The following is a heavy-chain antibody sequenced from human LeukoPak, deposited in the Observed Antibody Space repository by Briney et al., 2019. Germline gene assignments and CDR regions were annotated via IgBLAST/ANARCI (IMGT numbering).Heavy chain of an antibody. D-gene: IGHD4-17*01. CDR1: GYTXTSYY. CDR2: INPLSGKT. J-gene: IGHJ3*02. V-gene: IGHV1-46*01. CDR3: ARDPGNYGDLGLDI. Sequence: ASVKVSCKASGYTXTSYYMHWVRQAPGQGLEWMGIINPLSGKTTYTQKFQDRVTMTRDTSTSTVYMELSGLRSDDTAVYYCARDPGNYGDLGLDIWGQGTTVTVSS.